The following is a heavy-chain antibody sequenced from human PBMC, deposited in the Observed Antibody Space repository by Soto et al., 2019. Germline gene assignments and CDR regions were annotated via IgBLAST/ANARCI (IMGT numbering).Heavy chain of an antibody. J-gene: IGHJ3*02. CDR3: AREGPFYQYYYGSGSYFAFDI. Sequence: QVQLVQSGAEVKKPGASVKVSCKASGYTFTSYDMHWVRQAPGQRLEWMGWINAGNGNTKYSQKFQGRVTITRDTSASTAYMELSSLRSEDTAVYYCAREGPFYQYYYGSGSYFAFDIWGQGTMVTVSS. D-gene: IGHD3-10*01. CDR1: GYTFTSYD. V-gene: IGHV1-3*01. CDR2: INAGNGNT.